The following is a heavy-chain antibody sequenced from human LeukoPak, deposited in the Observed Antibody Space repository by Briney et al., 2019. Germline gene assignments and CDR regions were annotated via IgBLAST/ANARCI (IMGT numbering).Heavy chain of an antibody. CDR3: ARDVVSYCSGGSCYPSYYYYYYMDV. J-gene: IGHJ6*03. V-gene: IGHV1-2*02. D-gene: IGHD2-15*01. Sequence: ASVKVSCKASGYTLTGYYMHWVRQAPGQGLEWMGWINPNSGGTNYAQKFQGRVTMTRDTSISTAYMELSRLRSDDTAVYYCARDVVSYCSGGSCYPSYYYYYYMDVWGKGTTVTVSS. CDR1: GYTLTGYY. CDR2: INPNSGGT.